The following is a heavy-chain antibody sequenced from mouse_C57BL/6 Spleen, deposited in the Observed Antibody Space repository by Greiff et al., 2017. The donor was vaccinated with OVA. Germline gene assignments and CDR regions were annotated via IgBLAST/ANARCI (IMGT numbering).Heavy chain of an antibody. V-gene: IGHV5-6*01. CDR3: ASVVTSCTKDY. D-gene: IGHD2-12*01. Sequence: EVKLVESGGDLVKPGGSLKLSCAASGFTFSSYGMACVRQTPDKRLEWVATISSGGSYTYYPDSVKGRFTISRDNAKNTLYLQLSSLKSEDTAMYYCASVVTSCTKDYWGQGTSVTVSS. CDR1: GFTFSSYG. CDR2: ISSGGSYT. J-gene: IGHJ4*01.